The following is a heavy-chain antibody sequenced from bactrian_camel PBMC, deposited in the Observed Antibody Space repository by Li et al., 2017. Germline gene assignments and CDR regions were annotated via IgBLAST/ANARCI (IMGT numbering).Heavy chain of an antibody. J-gene: IGHJ4*01. CDR1: GNTYSLNC. CDR2: YSFGRST. Sequence: HVQLVESGGGTAQAGRSLRLSCAASGNTYSLNCLGWFRQTPGKEREQVAVFIYSFGRSTRYADSVKGRFTISQDATNTVNLQMNNLKAEDTAIYYCAADVGMMSGDCRPNYWGQGTQVTV. D-gene: IGHD7*01. CDR3: AADVGMMSGDCRPNY. V-gene: IGHV3S53*01.